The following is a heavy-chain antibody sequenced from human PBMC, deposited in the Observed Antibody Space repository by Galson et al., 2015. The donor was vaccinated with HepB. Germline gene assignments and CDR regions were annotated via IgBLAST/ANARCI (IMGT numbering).Heavy chain of an antibody. J-gene: IGHJ4*02. CDR2: IVGGGGST. CDR3: ARAAGDGSGYYWAY. Sequence: SLRLSCAASGFSFSNYDISWVRQGPGKGLEWVSNIVGGGGSTDYADSVKGRFTVSRDNSRNTVYLQMNSLGADDTALYFCARAAGDGSGYYWAYWGLGTLVTVSS. V-gene: IGHV3-23*01. CDR1: GFSFSNYD. D-gene: IGHD3-22*01.